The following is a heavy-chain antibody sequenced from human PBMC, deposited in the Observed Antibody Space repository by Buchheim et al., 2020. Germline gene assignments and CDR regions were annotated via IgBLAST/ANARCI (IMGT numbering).Heavy chain of an antibody. Sequence: QVQLQQWGAGLLKPSETLSLTCAVYGGSFSGYYWSWIRQPPGKGLEWIGEINHSGSTNYNPSLKSRVTISVDTSTNQFSLKLSSVTAADTAVYYCARSFFYYDFWSGPSPGMDVWGQGTT. CDR1: GGSFSGYY. D-gene: IGHD3-3*01. J-gene: IGHJ6*02. CDR3: ARSFFYYDFWSGPSPGMDV. CDR2: INHSGST. V-gene: IGHV4-34*01.